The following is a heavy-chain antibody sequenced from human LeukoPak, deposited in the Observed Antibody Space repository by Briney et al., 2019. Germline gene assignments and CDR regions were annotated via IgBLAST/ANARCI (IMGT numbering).Heavy chain of an antibody. CDR3: ARGGRGSPFDY. J-gene: IGHJ4*02. CDR2: IYYSGST. Sequence: KPSETLSLTCTVSGGSISGYYWSWVRQPPGKGLEWIGYIYYSGSTNYNPSLKSRVTISVDTSQNQFSLKLSSVTAADTAVYYCARGGRGSPFDYWGQGTLVTVSS. CDR1: GGSISGYY. D-gene: IGHD3-10*01. V-gene: IGHV4-59*01.